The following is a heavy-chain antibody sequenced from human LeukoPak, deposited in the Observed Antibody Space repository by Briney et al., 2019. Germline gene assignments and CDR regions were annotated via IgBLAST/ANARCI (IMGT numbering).Heavy chain of an antibody. CDR1: GGSISSYY. Sequence: PETLSLTCTVSGGSISSYYWNWIRQPPGKGPEWIGCISDTGTTKYNPAFKSRVTISVDTSKNQFSLKLTSVTAADTAVYFCATGYYEPFEKWGQGTLVSVSS. CDR2: ISDTGTT. D-gene: IGHD3-22*01. CDR3: ATGYYEPFEK. V-gene: IGHV4-59*01. J-gene: IGHJ4*02.